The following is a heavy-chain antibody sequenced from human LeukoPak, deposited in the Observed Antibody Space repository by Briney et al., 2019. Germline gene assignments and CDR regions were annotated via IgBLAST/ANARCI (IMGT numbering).Heavy chain of an antibody. CDR1: GFTFDDYA. V-gene: IGHV3-9*01. Sequence: GRSLRLSCAASGFTFDDYAMHWVRQAPGKGLEWVSGINWNSGSIGYADSVKGRFTISRDNAKNSLYLQMIGLRTEDTALYYCEKDRLGGKRDYFYGMDVWGQGTTVTVSS. CDR2: INWNSGSI. J-gene: IGHJ6*02. D-gene: IGHD1-26*01. CDR3: EKDRLGGKRDYFYGMDV.